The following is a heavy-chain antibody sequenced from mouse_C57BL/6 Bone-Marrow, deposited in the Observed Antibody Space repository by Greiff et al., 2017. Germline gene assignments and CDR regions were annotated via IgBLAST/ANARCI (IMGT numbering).Heavy chain of an antibody. Sequence: QVQLQQSGPGLVQPSQSLSITCTVSGFSLTSYGVHWVRQSPGKGLEWLGVIWSGGSTDYNAAFISRLSISKDNSKSQVFFKMNSLQADDTAIYYCARPGDGFYAMDYWGQGTSVTVSS. J-gene: IGHJ4*01. CDR3: ARPGDGFYAMDY. CDR2: IWSGGST. CDR1: GFSLTSYG. V-gene: IGHV2-2*01. D-gene: IGHD2-3*01.